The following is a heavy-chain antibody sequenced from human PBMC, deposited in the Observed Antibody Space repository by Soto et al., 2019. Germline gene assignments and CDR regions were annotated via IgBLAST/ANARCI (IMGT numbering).Heavy chain of an antibody. CDR3: ARILNSGYDAFDP. D-gene: IGHD5-12*01. V-gene: IGHV1-3*01. CDR1: GYSFTTYA. Sequence: ASVKVSCKASGYSFTTYAMHWVRQAPGQRLEWMGWINAGNGNTKYSQKFQDRVTITRDTSASTAYMELSSLRSEDTAVYYCARILNSGYDAFDPWGQGTLVTVSS. J-gene: IGHJ5*02. CDR2: INAGNGNT.